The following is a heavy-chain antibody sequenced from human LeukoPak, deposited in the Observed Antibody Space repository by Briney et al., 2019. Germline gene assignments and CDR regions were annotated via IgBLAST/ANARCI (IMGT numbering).Heavy chain of an antibody. CDR2: IIPIFGIA. V-gene: IGHV1-69*04. Sequence: ASVKVSCKASGGTFSSYAISWVRQAPGQGLEWMGRIIPIFGIANYAQKFQGRVTITADKSTSTAYMELSSLRSEDTAVYYCARFCVGRNAAYDMDVWGQGTTVTVSS. D-gene: IGHD1-1*01. J-gene: IGHJ6*02. CDR3: ARFCVGRNAAYDMDV. CDR1: GGTFSSYA.